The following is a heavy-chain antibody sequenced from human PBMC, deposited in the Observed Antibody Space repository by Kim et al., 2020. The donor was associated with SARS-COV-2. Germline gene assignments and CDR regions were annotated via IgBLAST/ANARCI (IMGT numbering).Heavy chain of an antibody. CDR3: GKMVVMDDYNDFYYYAMDV. Sequence: GGSLRLSCVASGFTFDIYAMSWVRQAPGKGLEWVSGMSGGGVNKFYADSVRGRFTISRDNSKNTLYLQMNSLRDEDTALYYCGKMVVMDDYNDFYYYAMDVWGQGTTVTVSS. D-gene: IGHD3-22*01. J-gene: IGHJ6*02. CDR2: MSGGGVNK. CDR1: GFTFDIYA. V-gene: IGHV3-23*01.